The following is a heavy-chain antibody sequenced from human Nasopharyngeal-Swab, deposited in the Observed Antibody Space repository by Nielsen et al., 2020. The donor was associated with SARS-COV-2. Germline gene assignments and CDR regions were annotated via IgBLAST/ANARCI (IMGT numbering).Heavy chain of an antibody. J-gene: IGHJ4*02. CDR1: GGSISSSNW. Sequence: SETLSLTCAVSGGSISSSNWWSWVRQHPGKGLEGIGEIYHSGSTNYNPSLKSRVTISVDKSKNQFSLKLSSVTAADTAVYYCASLVYDSSGSYFDYWGQGTLVTVSS. CDR3: ASLVYDSSGSYFDY. D-gene: IGHD3-22*01. V-gene: IGHV4-4*02. CDR2: IYHSGST.